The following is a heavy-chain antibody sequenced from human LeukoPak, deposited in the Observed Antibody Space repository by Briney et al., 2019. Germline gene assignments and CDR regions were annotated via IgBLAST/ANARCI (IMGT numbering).Heavy chain of an antibody. V-gene: IGHV4-30-2*01. J-gene: IGHJ4*02. CDR3: ARGPFAVLRYFDWSRGGDY. Sequence: PSETLSLTCTVSGGSITTGGYYWGWIRQPPGKGLEWIGYINLSGTTYYNPSLKSRVTISVDKSQNQFSLKLSSVTAADTAVYYCARGPFAVLRYFDWSRGGDYWGQGTLVTVSS. D-gene: IGHD3-9*01. CDR1: GGSITTGGYY. CDR2: INLSGTT.